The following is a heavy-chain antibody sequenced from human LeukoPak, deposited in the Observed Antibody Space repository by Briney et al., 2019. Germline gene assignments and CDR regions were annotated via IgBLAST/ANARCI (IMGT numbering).Heavy chain of an antibody. Sequence: GASVQVSCKASGYTFTSYGISWVRQAPGQGLEWMGWICAYNGNTNYAQKRQGRVTMTTDTSTSKAYMELRSLRSDDAAVYYCARRPTSRYYYYYDMDVWGKGTTVTVSS. J-gene: IGHJ6*03. V-gene: IGHV1-18*01. CDR2: ICAYNGNT. CDR1: GYTFTSYG. CDR3: ARRPTSRYYYYYDMDV. D-gene: IGHD6-13*01.